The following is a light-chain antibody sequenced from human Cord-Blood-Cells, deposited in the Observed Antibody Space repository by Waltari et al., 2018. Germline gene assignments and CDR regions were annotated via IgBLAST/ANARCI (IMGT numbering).Light chain of an antibody. CDR2: KAP. CDR1: QYVKHN. Sequence: EIQRTQCPTTLRAPVGDRVTITCRASQYVKHNLAWFQQKPGKVPKVLIHKAPRLDSGGPSRFSGSGFGTEFILSISSLQADDLATYYCQEYDSVPITFGGGTKVEI. J-gene: IGKJ4*01. CDR3: QEYDSVPIT. V-gene: IGKV1-5*03.